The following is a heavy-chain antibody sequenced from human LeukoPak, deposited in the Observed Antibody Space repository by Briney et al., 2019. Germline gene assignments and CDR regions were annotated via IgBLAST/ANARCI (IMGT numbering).Heavy chain of an antibody. V-gene: IGHV4-59*12. CDR2: IFYSGIT. CDR1: GDSITSYF. D-gene: IGHD3-10*01. Sequence: PSETLSLTCTVSGDSITSYFWSWIRQPPGKGLEWVGYIFYSGITNYNPSLKSRVTISVDTSKNQFSLKLSSVTAADTAVYYCARRGARWFGELFYYMDVWGKGTTVTISS. CDR3: ARRGARWFGELFYYMDV. J-gene: IGHJ6*03.